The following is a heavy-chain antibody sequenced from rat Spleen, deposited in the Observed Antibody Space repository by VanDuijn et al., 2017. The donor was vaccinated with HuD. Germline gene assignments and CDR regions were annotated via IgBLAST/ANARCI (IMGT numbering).Heavy chain of an antibody. CDR3: ARSTYYGYTYYWYFDF. CDR2: ISYDGSST. V-gene: IGHV5-29*01. CDR1: GFTFSKYG. J-gene: IGHJ1*01. Sequence: EVQLVESGGGLVQPGRSLKLSCAASGFTFSKYGMAWVRQAPTKGLEWVATISYDGSSTYYRDSVKGRFTMSRDNAKSTLYLQMDSLRSEDTATYYCARSTYYGYTYYWYFDFWGPGTMVTVSS. D-gene: IGHD1-9*01.